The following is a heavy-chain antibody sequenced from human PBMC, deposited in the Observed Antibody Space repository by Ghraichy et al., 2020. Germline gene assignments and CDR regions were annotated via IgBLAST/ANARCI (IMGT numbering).Heavy chain of an antibody. CDR3: TTLQAYYDYWSGPDAFDI. V-gene: IGHV3-15*01. CDR2: IKSKTDVGTT. D-gene: IGHD3-3*01. Sequence: GESLNISCAASGFTFTNAWMTWVRQAPGKGLEWVGRIKSKTDVGTTDYAALVKGRFTISRDDSKNTLYLQMNSLKTEDTAVYYCTTLQAYYDYWSGPDAFDIWGQGTMVTVSS. CDR1: GFTFTNAW. J-gene: IGHJ3*02.